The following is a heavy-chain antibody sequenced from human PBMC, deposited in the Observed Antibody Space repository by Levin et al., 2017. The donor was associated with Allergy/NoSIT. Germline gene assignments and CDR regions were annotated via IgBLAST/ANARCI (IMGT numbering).Heavy chain of an antibody. D-gene: IGHD3-3*01. Sequence: GGSLRLSCAASGFTFSSYAMHWVRQAPGKGLEWVAVISYDGSNKYYADSVKGRFTISRDNSKKTLYLQMKSLRGEDTAVYYCARTPEDYDFWSGYGHFDYWGQGTLVTVSS. CDR1: GFTFSSYA. J-gene: IGHJ4*02. CDR3: ARTPEDYDFWSGYGHFDY. V-gene: IGHV3-30*04. CDR2: ISYDGSNK.